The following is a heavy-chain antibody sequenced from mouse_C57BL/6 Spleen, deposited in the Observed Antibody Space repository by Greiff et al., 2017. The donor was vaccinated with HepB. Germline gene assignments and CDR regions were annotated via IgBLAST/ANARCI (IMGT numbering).Heavy chain of an antibody. CDR3: ASPGGTRGYAMDY. D-gene: IGHD3-1*01. CDR2: INPNYGTT. V-gene: IGHV1-39*01. CDR1: GYSFTDYN. J-gene: IGHJ4*01. Sequence: EVQLQQSGPELVKPGASVKISCKASGYSFTDYNLNWVKQSNGKSLEWIGVINPNYGTTSYNQKFKGKATLTVDQSSSTAYMQLNSLTSEDSAVYYGASPGGTRGYAMDYWGQGTSVTVSS.